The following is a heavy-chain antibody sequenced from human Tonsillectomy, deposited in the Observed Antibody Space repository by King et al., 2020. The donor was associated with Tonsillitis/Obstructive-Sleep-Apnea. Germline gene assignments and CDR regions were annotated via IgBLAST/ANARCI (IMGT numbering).Heavy chain of an antibody. CDR2: IIPIFGTS. CDR3: ARGALRDGYTYSYMDV. V-gene: IGHV1-69*01. Sequence: QLVQSGAEVKKPGSSMKVSCKASGGTFTTYTISWVRQAPGQGLEWMGGIIPIFGTSNYAQNFQGRVTITADESTSTAYMELSSLTSEDTAVYFCARGALRDGYTYSYMDVWGKGTTVTVSS. J-gene: IGHJ6*03. D-gene: IGHD1-1*01. CDR1: GGTFTTYT.